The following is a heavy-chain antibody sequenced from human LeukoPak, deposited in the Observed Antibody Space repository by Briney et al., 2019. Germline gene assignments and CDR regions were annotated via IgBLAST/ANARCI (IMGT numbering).Heavy chain of an antibody. D-gene: IGHD4-23*01. CDR2: IIPILGIA. V-gene: IGHV1-69*04. CDR1: GGTFSGYA. CDR3: ARALVNYGGNFDY. J-gene: IGHJ4*02. Sequence: ASVKVSCKASGGTFSGYAISWVRQAPGQGLEWMGRIIPILGIANYAQKFQGRVTITADKSTSTAYMELSSLRSEDTAVYYCARALVNYGGNFDYWGQGTLVTVSS.